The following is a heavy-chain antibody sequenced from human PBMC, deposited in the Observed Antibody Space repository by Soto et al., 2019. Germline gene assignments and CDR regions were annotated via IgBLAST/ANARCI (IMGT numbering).Heavy chain of an antibody. D-gene: IGHD5-12*01. CDR2: IHFDGSTT. Sequence: EVQLVESGGGLVQPGGSLRLSCAASGFTFSSYWMHWVRQVPGKGLVWVSRIHFDGSTTHYADSVKGRFTVSRDNAKNTPYLQMNSLRAEDTAVYYCARDAYISGYYQFDYWGQGTLVTVSS. CDR3: ARDAYISGYYQFDY. CDR1: GFTFSSYW. V-gene: IGHV3-74*01. J-gene: IGHJ4*02.